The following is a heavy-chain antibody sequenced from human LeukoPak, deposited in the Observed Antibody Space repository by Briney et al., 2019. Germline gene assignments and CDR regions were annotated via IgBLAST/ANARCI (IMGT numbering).Heavy chain of an antibody. CDR2: IHPGDSDT. J-gene: IGHJ6*02. CDR3: ARQQKVVLDGMDV. CDR1: GYSLTSYW. D-gene: IGHD6-13*01. Sequence: GESLKISCKGSGYSLTSYWIGWVRQMPGKGLEWMGIIHPGDSDTTYSPSFQGQVTISADKSISTAYLQWSSLKASDTAMYYCARQQKVVLDGMDVWGQGTTVTVSS. V-gene: IGHV5-51*01.